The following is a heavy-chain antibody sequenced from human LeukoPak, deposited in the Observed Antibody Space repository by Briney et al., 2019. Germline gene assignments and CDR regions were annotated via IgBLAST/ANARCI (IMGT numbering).Heavy chain of an antibody. D-gene: IGHD3-22*01. Sequence: SETLSLTCAVYGGSFSGYYWSWIRQPPGKGLEWIGEINHSGSTNYNPSLKSRVTISVDTSKNQFSLKLSSVTAADTAVYYCARDGGSMIVVADAFDIWGQGTMVTVSS. V-gene: IGHV4-34*01. CDR3: ARDGGSMIVVADAFDI. CDR2: INHSGST. CDR1: GGSFSGYY. J-gene: IGHJ3*02.